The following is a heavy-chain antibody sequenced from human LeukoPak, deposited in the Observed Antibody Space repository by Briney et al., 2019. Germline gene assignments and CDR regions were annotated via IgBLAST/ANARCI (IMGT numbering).Heavy chain of an antibody. CDR2: ISANGGDT. V-gene: IGHV3-23*01. J-gene: IGHJ4*02. CDR3: ARDQYDTWSRRGNFDS. Sequence: TGGSLRLSCVASGFTFNRDVMSWVRQTPGKGLESVSTISANGGDTFYADSVQGRFTISRDNTKNSLYLQMNSLRAEDTAVFYCARDQYDTWSRRGNFDSWGQGTLVIVSS. CDR1: GFTFNRDV. D-gene: IGHD3-3*01.